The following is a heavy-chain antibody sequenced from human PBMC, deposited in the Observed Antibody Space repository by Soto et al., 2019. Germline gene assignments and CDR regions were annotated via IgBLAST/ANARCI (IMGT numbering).Heavy chain of an antibody. CDR3: ARGRGPSTVTDAFDI. CDR1: GYTFTSYY. J-gene: IGHJ3*02. V-gene: IGHV1-46*01. CDR2: INPSGGST. Sequence: ASVKVSCKASGYTFTSYYMHWVRQAPGQGPEWMGIINPSGGSTSYAQKFQGRVTMTRDTSTSTVYMELSSLRSEDTAVYYCARGRGPSTVTDAFDIWGQGTMVTVSS. D-gene: IGHD4-17*01.